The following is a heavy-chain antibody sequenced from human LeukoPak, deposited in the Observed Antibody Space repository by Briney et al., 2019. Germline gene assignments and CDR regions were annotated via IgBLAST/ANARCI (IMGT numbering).Heavy chain of an antibody. D-gene: IGHD5-18*01. CDR3: AKDFSRIQLWSDPQKYFDY. CDR2: ISGSGGST. Sequence: GGSLRLSCAASGFTFNNHPLHWVRQAPGKGLEWVSAISGSGGSTYYAASVKGRFTIFRDNSKNTLYLQMNSLRAEETAVYYCAKDFSRIQLWSDPQKYFDYWGQGTLVTVYS. J-gene: IGHJ4*02. V-gene: IGHV3-23*01. CDR1: GFTFNNHP.